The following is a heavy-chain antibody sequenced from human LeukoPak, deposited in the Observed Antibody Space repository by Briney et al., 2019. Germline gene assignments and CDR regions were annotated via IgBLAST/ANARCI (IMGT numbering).Heavy chain of an antibody. Sequence: GASVKVSCKASGYTFANFGITWVRQPPGQGLEWMGWISVYNGNTNYAQNLQGRVTQTTDTSTSTAYMELRSLRSDDTALYYCARTCSSSSCYMVHWGQGTLVTVSS. J-gene: IGHJ4*02. CDR1: GYTFANFG. V-gene: IGHV1-18*01. CDR2: ISVYNGNT. CDR3: ARTCSSSSCYMVH. D-gene: IGHD2-2*02.